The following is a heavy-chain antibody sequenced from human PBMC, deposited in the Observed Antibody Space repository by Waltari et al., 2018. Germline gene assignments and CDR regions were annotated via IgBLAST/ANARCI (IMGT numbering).Heavy chain of an antibody. CDR3: ARRGTYFFDY. V-gene: IGHV4-31*01. D-gene: IGHD3-16*01. J-gene: IGHJ4*02. Sequence: QLQLQESGPGLVKPSQTLSLNCSVSGGSIRSVSHYWSWIRQHPGKGLEWIGYVYYTGATFYNPSLKTQVTISVDTSENQFSLKLTSVTAADTAIYYCARRGTYFFDYWSQGSLVSVSS. CDR2: VYYTGAT. CDR1: GGSIRSVSHY.